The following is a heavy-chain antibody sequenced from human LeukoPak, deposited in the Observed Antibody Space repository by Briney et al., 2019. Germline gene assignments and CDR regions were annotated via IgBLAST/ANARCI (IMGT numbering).Heavy chain of an antibody. Sequence: GGSLRLSCAASGFTFTDYWMHWVRQAPGKGLVWVSRINSDGTGTTYADSVKGRFIISRDNAKSTLYLQMNSLRAEDTAVYYCARVWGPEGQDRGVLFDNWGQGTLVTVST. V-gene: IGHV3-74*01. CDR3: ARVWGPEGQDRGVLFDN. CDR2: INSDGTGT. CDR1: GFTFTDYW. D-gene: IGHD3-10*01. J-gene: IGHJ4*02.